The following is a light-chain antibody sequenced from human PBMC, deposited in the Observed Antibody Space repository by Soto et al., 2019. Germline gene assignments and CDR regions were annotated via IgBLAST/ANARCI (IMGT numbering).Light chain of an antibody. V-gene: IGKV3-15*01. CDR1: QSVSSN. J-gene: IGKJ4*01. CDR2: GAS. CDR3: QQYNNWPPRVT. Sequence: EIVTTQSPATLSVSPGERATLSCRASQSVSSNLAWYQQKPGQAPRLLIYGASTRATGIPARFSGSGSGTEFTLTISSLQSEDFAVYYCQQYNNWPPRVTFGGGTKVDIK.